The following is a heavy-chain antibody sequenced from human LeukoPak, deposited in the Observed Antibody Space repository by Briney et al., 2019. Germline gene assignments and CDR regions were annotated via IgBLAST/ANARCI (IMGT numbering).Heavy chain of an antibody. V-gene: IGHV3-7*01. CDR1: GFTFSRYW. D-gene: IGHD6-13*01. J-gene: IGHJ5*02. Sequence: GGSLRLSCAASGFTFSRYWMSWVRQAPGKGLEWVASVKEDGSQKNYADTVKGRFTISRDNAKNSVYLQMNSLRDEDTAVYYCTRAYPPLRTAAAGDLWGLGTLVSVSS. CDR3: TRAYPPLRTAAAGDL. CDR2: VKEDGSQK.